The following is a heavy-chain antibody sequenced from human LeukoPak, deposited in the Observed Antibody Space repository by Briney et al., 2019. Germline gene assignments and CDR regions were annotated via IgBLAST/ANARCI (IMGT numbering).Heavy chain of an antibody. D-gene: IGHD5-12*01. Sequence: GGSLRLSCAASGFTFSSYEMNWVRLAPGKGLGWVSYISESGSAIYYADSVKGRFTISRDNAKNSLYLQMNSLRAEDTAVYYCANFQWLRYFAFWGQGTLVTVSS. CDR2: ISESGSAI. CDR1: GFTFSSYE. J-gene: IGHJ4*02. CDR3: ANFQWLRYFAF. V-gene: IGHV3-48*03.